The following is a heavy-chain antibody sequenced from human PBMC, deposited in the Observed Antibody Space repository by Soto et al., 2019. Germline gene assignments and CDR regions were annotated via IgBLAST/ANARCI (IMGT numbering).Heavy chain of an antibody. CDR1: GYGFSVDH. Sequence: NGSRKSAGYGFSVDHGDRGLQTPEQGLEWVAWINPNGGGTTYAQKFRDWVTVTRDTSIGTAYLELTGLKSDDTAIYYCARDQQKYNPSFYHYYAMDLWGQGTTVTVSS. J-gene: IGHJ6*02. D-gene: IGHD1-20*01. CDR3: ARDQQKYNPSFYHYYAMDL. CDR2: INPNGGGT. V-gene: IGHV1-2*04.